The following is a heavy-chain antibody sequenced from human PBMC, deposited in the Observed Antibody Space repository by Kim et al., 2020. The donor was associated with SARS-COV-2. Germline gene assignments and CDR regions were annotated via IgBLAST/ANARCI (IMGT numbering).Heavy chain of an antibody. D-gene: IGHD3-16*02. V-gene: IGHV4-31*03. J-gene: IGHJ6*02. CDR2: IYYSGST. Sequence: SETLSLTCTVSGGSISSGGYYWSWIRQHPGKGLEWIGYIYYSGSTYYNPSLKSRVTISVDTSKNQFSLKLSSVTAADTAVYYCASIMITFGGVIVPGVWGQGTTVPVSS. CDR3: ASIMITFGGVIVPGV. CDR1: GGSISSGGYY.